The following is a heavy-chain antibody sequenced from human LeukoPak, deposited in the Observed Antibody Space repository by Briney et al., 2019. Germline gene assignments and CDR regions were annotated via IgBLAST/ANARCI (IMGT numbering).Heavy chain of an antibody. CDR1: GGSFSGYY. D-gene: IGHD6-13*01. CDR3: ARVPGYSRKFDY. CDR2: INHSGST. J-gene: IGHJ4*02. V-gene: IGHV4-34*01. Sequence: SEALSLTCAVYGGSFSGYYWRWIRQPPGKGLEWIGEINHSGSTNYNPSLKSRGTISVDTSKNQFSLTLSSVTAADTAVYYCARVPGYSRKFDYWGQGNLVTVSS.